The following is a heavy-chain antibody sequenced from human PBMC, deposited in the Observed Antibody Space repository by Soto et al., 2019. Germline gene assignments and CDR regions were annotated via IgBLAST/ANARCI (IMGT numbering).Heavy chain of an antibody. D-gene: IGHD3-16*01. J-gene: IGHJ4*02. Sequence: QVQLLQSGAEVKKPGASVKVSCKASGYTFTSYDINWVRQATGQGLEWMGWRNANSGNTGSAQKFQGRVTMTRNTSISTAYMELSSLRYEAMAVYYCARAWGTPRDYWGQGTLVTVSS. CDR1: GYTFTSYD. V-gene: IGHV1-8*01. CDR2: RNANSGNT. CDR3: ARAWGTPRDY.